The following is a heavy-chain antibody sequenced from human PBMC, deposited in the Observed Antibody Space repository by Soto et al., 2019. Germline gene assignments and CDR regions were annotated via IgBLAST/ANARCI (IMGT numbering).Heavy chain of an antibody. CDR3: ARVGNYYYYYGMDV. CDR2: INHSGST. J-gene: IGHJ6*02. Sequence: SETLSLTCAVYGGSFSGYYWSWIRQPPGKGLEWIGEINHSGSTNYNPSLKSRVTISVDTSKNQFSLKLSSVTAADTAVYYCARVGNYYYYYGMDVWVPETLLVTVSS. V-gene: IGHV4-34*01. D-gene: IGHD1-1*01. CDR1: GGSFSGYY.